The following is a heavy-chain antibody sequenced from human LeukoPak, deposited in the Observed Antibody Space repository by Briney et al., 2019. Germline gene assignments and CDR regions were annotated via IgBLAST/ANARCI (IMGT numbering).Heavy chain of an antibody. CDR3: ARAPGGFDL. Sequence: SVKVSCKASGVSLSSSAISWVRQAPGQGLEWMGRIIPSLGIPKYSQKFQGRVTITADKSTDTAYMELSSLRTEDTAVYYCARAPGGFDLWGQGTMVTVSS. V-gene: IGHV1-69*04. D-gene: IGHD1-1*01. CDR2: IIPSLGIP. J-gene: IGHJ3*01. CDR1: GVSLSSSA.